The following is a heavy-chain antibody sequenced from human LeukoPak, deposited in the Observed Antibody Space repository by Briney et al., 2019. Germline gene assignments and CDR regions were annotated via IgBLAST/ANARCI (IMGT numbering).Heavy chain of an antibody. Sequence: ASVKVSCKASGYTFTSYDINWVRQATGQGLEWMGWMNPNSGNTGYAQKFQGRVTMTRNTSISTAYMELSSLRSEDTAVYYCARLLVWFGNAFDIWGQGTMVTVSS. J-gene: IGHJ3*02. V-gene: IGHV1-8*01. CDR1: GYTFTSYD. D-gene: IGHD3-10*01. CDR2: MNPNSGNT. CDR3: ARLLVWFGNAFDI.